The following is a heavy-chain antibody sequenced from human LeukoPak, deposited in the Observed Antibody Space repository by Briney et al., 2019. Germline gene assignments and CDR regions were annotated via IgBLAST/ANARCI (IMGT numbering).Heavy chain of an antibody. V-gene: IGHV3-66*02. J-gene: IGHJ4*02. CDR2: IYSGGST. Sequence: GGSLRLSCAASGFTVSSNYMSWVRQAPGKGLEWVSVIYSGGSTYYADYVKGRFTISRDNSKNTLYLQMNSLRAEDTAVYYCATDPYSSSQAFDYWGQGTLVTVSS. CDR1: GFTVSSNY. CDR3: ATDPYSSSQAFDY. D-gene: IGHD6-6*01.